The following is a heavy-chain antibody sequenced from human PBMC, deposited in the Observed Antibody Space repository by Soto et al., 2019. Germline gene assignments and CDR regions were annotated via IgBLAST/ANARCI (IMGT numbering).Heavy chain of an antibody. V-gene: IGHV1-69*01. J-gene: IGHJ4*02. D-gene: IGHD5-12*01. CDR3: ARGRDGYNFGAVY. Sequence: QVQLVQSGAEVKEPGSSVKVSCKASGGGNLRDYRTTWVRRAPGQGLEWMGGIIPKLGSANYAQNFQGRVTVTADESTNTVYMELRSLRSDDTAVYYCARGRDGYNFGAVYWGQGTPVTVSS. CDR2: IIPKLGSA. CDR1: GGGNLRDYR.